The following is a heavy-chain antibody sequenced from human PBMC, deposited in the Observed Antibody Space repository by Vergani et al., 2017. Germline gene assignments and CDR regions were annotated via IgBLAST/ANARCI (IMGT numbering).Heavy chain of an antibody. J-gene: IGHJ4*02. D-gene: IGHD2-2*01. CDR3: ARHGGYCSSTSCYDVSYDY. Sequence: QVQLPESGPGLVKPSETLSLTCTVSGGSISSSSYYWGWIRQPPGKGLEWIGSIYYSGSTYYNPSLKSRVTISVDTSKNQFSLKLSSVTAADTAMYYCARHGGYCSSTSCYDVSYDYWGQGTLVTVSS. CDR1: GGSISSSSYY. CDR2: IYYSGST. V-gene: IGHV4-39*07.